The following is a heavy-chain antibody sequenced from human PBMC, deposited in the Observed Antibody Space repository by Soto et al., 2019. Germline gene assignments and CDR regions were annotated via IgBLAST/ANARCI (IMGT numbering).Heavy chain of an antibody. CDR3: TRGGNYDILTGYYFTNWFDP. D-gene: IGHD3-9*01. CDR1: GGSISSYY. V-gene: IGHV4-59*01. Sequence: PSETLSLTCTVSGGSISSYYWSWIRQPPGKGLEWIGYIHYSGSTNYNPSLKSRVTISVDTSKNQFSLKLSSVTAADTAVYYCTRGGNYDILTGYYFTNWFDPWGQGTLVTVSS. J-gene: IGHJ5*02. CDR2: IHYSGST.